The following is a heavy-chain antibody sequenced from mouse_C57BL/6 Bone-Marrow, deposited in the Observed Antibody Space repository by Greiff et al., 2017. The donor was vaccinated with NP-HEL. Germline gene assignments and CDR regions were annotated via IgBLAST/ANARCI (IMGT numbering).Heavy chain of an antibody. V-gene: IGHV7-3*01. Sequence: EVQLQESGGGLVQPGGSLSLSCAASGFTFTDYYMSWVRQPPGKALEWLVFIRNKANGYTTEYSASVKGRFTISRDNSQSILYLQMNALRAEDSAPYYCARSIYYDYADDPFYAMDYWGQGTSVTVSS. CDR1: GFTFTDYY. CDR2: IRNKANGYTT. D-gene: IGHD2-4*01. CDR3: ARSIYYDYADDPFYAMDY. J-gene: IGHJ4*01.